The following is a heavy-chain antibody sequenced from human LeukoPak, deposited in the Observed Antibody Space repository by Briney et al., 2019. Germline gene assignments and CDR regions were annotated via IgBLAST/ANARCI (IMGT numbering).Heavy chain of an antibody. J-gene: IGHJ2*01. CDR1: GFTFSSYA. V-gene: IGHV3-23*01. Sequence: GGSLRLSCAASGFTFSSYAMSWVRQAPGKGLEWVSAISGSGGSTYYADSVKGRFTISRDNSKNTLYLQMNSLRAEDTAVYYCANVLQGYWYFDLWGRGTLVTVSS. CDR2: ISGSGGST. CDR3: ANVLQGYWYFDL. D-gene: IGHD6-6*01.